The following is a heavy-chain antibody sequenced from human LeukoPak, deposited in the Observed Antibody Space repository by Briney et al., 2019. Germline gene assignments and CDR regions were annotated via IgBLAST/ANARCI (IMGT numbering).Heavy chain of an antibody. Sequence: GGSLRLSCAASGFTFTDWYMSWIRQAPGKGLQWRSYISSSSSDTSYADSVRGRFTISRDNAKKSVYLQMNSLRAEDTAIYYCVKSAGRNGGNRGQGTLVTVSS. D-gene: IGHD1-14*01. CDR1: GFTFTDWY. CDR3: VKSAGRNGGN. CDR2: ISSSSSDT. V-gene: IGHV3-11*06. J-gene: IGHJ4*02.